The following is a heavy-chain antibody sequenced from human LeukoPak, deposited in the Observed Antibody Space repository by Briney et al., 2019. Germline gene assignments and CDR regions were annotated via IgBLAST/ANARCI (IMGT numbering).Heavy chain of an antibody. V-gene: IGHV1-2*02. Sequence: ASVKVSCKASGYTFTGYYMHWVRQAPGQGLEWMGWINPNSGGTNYAQKFQGRVTMTRDTSISTAYMGLSRLRSDDTAVYYCARENEELRYFDWLLYEGDLDYWGQGTLVTVSS. J-gene: IGHJ4*02. CDR3: ARENEELRYFDWLLYEGDLDY. D-gene: IGHD3-9*01. CDR2: INPNSGGT. CDR1: GYTFTGYY.